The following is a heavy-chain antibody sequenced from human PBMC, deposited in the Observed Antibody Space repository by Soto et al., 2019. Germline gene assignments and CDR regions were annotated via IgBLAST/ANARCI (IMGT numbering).Heavy chain of an antibody. V-gene: IGHV3-11*01. Sequence: GGSLRLSCAASGFTFSDYYMSWIRQAPGKGLEWVSYISSSGSTIYYADSVKGRFTISRDNAKNSLYLQMNSLRAEDTAVYYCAKSGRITIFGVVNPIDYWGQGTLVTVSS. CDR1: GFTFSDYY. D-gene: IGHD3-3*01. J-gene: IGHJ4*02. CDR2: ISSSGSTI. CDR3: AKSGRITIFGVVNPIDY.